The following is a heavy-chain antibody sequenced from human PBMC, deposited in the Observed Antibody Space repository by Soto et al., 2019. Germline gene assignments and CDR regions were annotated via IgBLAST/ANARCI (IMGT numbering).Heavy chain of an antibody. CDR2: IDAGNGNT. J-gene: IGHJ6*02. CDR3: ARAGYTYPSPHYGMDV. V-gene: IGHV1-3*01. Sequence: SVKVSCKASGYTFTSYPTHWVRQAPGQRLEWMGWIDAGNGNTKYSQKFRGRVTFTTDTSASTAYMDLSSLRSEDTAVYYCARAGYTYPSPHYGMDVWGQGTPVTVSS. D-gene: IGHD5-18*01. CDR1: GYTFTSYP.